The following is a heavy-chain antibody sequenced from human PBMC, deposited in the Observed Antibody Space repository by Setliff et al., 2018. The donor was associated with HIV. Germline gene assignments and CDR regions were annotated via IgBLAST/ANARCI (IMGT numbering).Heavy chain of an antibody. CDR2: INHSGRT. CDR3: AKDLVYYDSSGDLDY. CDR1: GGSFSDYY. D-gene: IGHD3-22*01. V-gene: IGHV4-34*01. J-gene: IGHJ4*02. Sequence: SETLSLTCAVYGGSFSDYYWSWIRQPPGKGLEWIGEINHSGRTIQSPSLGSRVTISIDTSKNQFSLKLSSVSAADTAVYYCAKDLVYYDSSGDLDYWGQGTLVTVS.